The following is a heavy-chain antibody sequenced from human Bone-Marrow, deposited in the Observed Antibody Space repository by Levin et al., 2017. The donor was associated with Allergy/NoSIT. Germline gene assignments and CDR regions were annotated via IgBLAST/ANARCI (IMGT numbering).Heavy chain of an antibody. CDR1: GFTVSSNY. Sequence: GGSLRLSCAASGFTVSSNYMKWVRQAPGKGLEWVSLIYSGGNTYYADSVKGRFTISRDNSKNTLYLQMNSLRAEDTAVYYCAARTPGIGHSWGQGTLVTVSS. J-gene: IGHJ4*02. V-gene: IGHV3-53*01. CDR3: AARTPGIGHS. D-gene: IGHD6-13*01. CDR2: IYSGGNT.